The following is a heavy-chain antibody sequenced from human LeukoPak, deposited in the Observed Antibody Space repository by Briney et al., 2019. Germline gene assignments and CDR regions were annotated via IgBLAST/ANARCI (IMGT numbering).Heavy chain of an antibody. CDR3: AREGSWGTYFDY. CDR2: ISYDGSNK. CDR1: GFHFSSYA. V-gene: IGHV3-30*04. J-gene: IGHJ4*02. Sequence: GALGTSFGASGFHFSSYAKDWGRPAPGKGVGWGAVISYDGSNKYYADSVKGRFTISRDNSKNTLYLQMNSLRAEDTAVYYCAREGSWGTYFDYWGQGTLVTVSS. D-gene: IGHD6-13*01.